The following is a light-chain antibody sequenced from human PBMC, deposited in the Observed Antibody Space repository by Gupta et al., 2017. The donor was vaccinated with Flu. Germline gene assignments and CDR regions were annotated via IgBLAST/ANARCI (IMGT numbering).Light chain of an antibody. Sequence: PSSLSASVGDRVTITCQASQDISNYLNWYQQKPGKAPRLLIYDASNLETGVPSRFSGSGSGTDFTFTISGLQPEDVATYYCQQDDNLPLTFGQGTKLEIK. J-gene: IGKJ2*01. V-gene: IGKV1-33*01. CDR1: QDISNY. CDR3: QQDDNLPLT. CDR2: DAS.